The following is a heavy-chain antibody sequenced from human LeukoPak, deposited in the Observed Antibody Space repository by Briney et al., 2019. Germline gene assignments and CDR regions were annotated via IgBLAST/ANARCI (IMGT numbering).Heavy chain of an antibody. D-gene: IGHD5-24*01. CDR1: GGSISSGGYY. J-gene: IGHJ2*01. CDR2: INHSGST. Sequence: PSETLSLTCTVSGGSISSGGYYWSWIRQPPGKGLEWIGEINHSGSTNYNPSLKSRVTISVDTSKNQFSLKLSSVTAADTAVYYCARGQRWLQWYFDLWGRGTLVTVSS. CDR3: ARGQRWLQWYFDL. V-gene: IGHV4-39*07.